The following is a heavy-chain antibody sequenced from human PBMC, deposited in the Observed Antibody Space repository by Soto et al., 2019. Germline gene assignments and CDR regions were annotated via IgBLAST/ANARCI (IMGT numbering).Heavy chain of an antibody. CDR3: ARGLPLAYYYGSGSRNWFDP. Sequence: QVQLVQSGAEVKKPGASVKVSCKASGYTFTSYAMHWVRQAPGQRLEWMGWINAGNGNTKYSQKFQGRVTITRDTSASTAYMELSSLRSEDTAVYYCARGLPLAYYYGSGSRNWFDPWGQGTLVTVSS. CDR1: GYTFTSYA. D-gene: IGHD3-10*01. CDR2: INAGNGNT. V-gene: IGHV1-3*01. J-gene: IGHJ5*02.